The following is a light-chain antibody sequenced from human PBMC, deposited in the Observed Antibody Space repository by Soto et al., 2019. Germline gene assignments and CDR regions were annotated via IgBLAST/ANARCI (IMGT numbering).Light chain of an antibody. J-gene: IGLJ1*01. CDR3: GTWDTSLSAGYV. V-gene: IGLV1-51*01. CDR2: DNN. Sequence: QSVLTQPPSVSAAPGQKVTISCSGSSSNIGNNYVSWYQQFPGTAPKLLIYDNNKRPSGIPDRFSGSKSGTSATLGITGLQTGDEADYYRGTWDTSLSAGYVFGTGTKVTVL. CDR1: SSNIGNNY.